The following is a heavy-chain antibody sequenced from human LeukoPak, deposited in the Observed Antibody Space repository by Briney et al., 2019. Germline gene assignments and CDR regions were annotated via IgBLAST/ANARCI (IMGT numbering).Heavy chain of an antibody. CDR1: GGSISTSSYY. V-gene: IGHV4-39*07. CDR3: ARDLGSSWYGGYGIDY. J-gene: IGHJ4*02. CDR2: IFYSGST. D-gene: IGHD6-13*01. Sequence: SETLSLICTVSGGSISTSSYYWGWVRQPPGKGLEWIGNIFYSGSTYYSPSLKSRVTISVDTSKNQFSLKLSSVTAADTAVYYCARDLGSSWYGGYGIDYWGQGTLVTVSS.